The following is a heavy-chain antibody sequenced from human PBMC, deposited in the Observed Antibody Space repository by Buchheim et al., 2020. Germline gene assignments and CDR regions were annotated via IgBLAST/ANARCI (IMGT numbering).Heavy chain of an antibody. J-gene: IGHJ4*02. V-gene: IGHV4-39*07. D-gene: IGHD1-26*01. CDR2: IYYTGST. CDR1: GGSLSSSSYY. Sequence: QLQLQESGPGLVKPSETLSLTCTVSGGSLSSSSYYWGWIRQPPGKGLEWIGRIYYTGSTYYNPSLKLQVTISVATSTNQFSLKLSSVTAADTAVYYCARSSGTYFLFDYWGQGTL. CDR3: ARSSGTYFLFDY.